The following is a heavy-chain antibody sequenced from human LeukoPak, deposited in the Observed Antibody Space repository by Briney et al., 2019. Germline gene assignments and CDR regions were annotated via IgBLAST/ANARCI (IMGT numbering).Heavy chain of an antibody. J-gene: IGHJ4*02. CDR3: ARDTRYCSGGGCYVGYYFDY. CDR1: GFTFSSYT. D-gene: IGHD2-15*01. Sequence: GGSLRLSCAASGFTFSSYTMNWVRQAPGKGLEWVSLISSSSSYIFYADSVKGRFTISRDNAKNSLFLQMNSLRAEDTAVYYCARDTRYCSGGGCYVGYYFDYWGQGTLVTVSS. CDR2: ISSSSSYI. V-gene: IGHV3-21*01.